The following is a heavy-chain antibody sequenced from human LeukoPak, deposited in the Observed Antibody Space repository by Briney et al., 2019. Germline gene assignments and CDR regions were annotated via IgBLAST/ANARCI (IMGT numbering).Heavy chain of an antibody. Sequence: GASVKVSCKASGYAFSNYGVAWVRQAPGQGFEWMGWISVHNGDTRYAQKFQGRVTLTTDTSTSTVYMELRSLRSDDTAVYYCARLDTAMVTPDYWGQGTLVTVSS. CDR2: ISVHNGDT. CDR3: ARLDTAMVTPDY. J-gene: IGHJ4*02. D-gene: IGHD5-18*01. CDR1: GYAFSNYG. V-gene: IGHV1-18*01.